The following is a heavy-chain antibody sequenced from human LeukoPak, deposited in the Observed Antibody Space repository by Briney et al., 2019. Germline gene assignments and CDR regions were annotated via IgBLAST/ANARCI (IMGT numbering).Heavy chain of an antibody. J-gene: IGHJ6*02. V-gene: IGHV4-59*08. CDR3: ARNGGNSIGYYYYGMDV. Sequence: NPSETLSLTCTVSGGSISSYYWSWIRQPPGKGLEWIGYIYYSGSTNYNPSLKSRVTISVDTSKNQFSLKLSSVTAADTAVYYCARNGGNSIGYYYYGMDVWGQGTTVTVSS. CDR1: GGSISSYY. CDR2: IYYSGST. D-gene: IGHD4-23*01.